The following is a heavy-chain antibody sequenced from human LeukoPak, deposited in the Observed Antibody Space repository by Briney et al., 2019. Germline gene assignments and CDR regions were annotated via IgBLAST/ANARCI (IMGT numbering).Heavy chain of an antibody. Sequence: ASVKVSCNASGGTFSSYAISWVRQAPGQGLEWMGRIIPILGIANYAQKFQGRVTITADKSTSTAYMELSSLRSEDTAVYYCARDLVVPAATTSNWFDPWGQGTLVTVSS. D-gene: IGHD2-2*01. CDR2: IIPILGIA. CDR3: ARDLVVPAATTSNWFDP. J-gene: IGHJ5*02. CDR1: GGTFSSYA. V-gene: IGHV1-69*04.